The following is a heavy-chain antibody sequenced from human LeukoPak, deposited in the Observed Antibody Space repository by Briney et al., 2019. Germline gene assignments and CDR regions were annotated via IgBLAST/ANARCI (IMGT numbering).Heavy chain of an antibody. CDR3: ARGDSGCDWFVP. D-gene: IGHD1-26*01. Sequence: SETLSLTCTVSGGSFSSGSYYWSWIRQPAWKGLEWIGRIYTSGSTNYDPSLNSRVTISVDTSTNQFSLKLSSVPGPGTAVYYCARGDSGCDWFVPWGQGTLVTVSS. J-gene: IGHJ5*02. V-gene: IGHV4-61*02. CDR2: IYTSGST. CDR1: GGSFSSGSYY.